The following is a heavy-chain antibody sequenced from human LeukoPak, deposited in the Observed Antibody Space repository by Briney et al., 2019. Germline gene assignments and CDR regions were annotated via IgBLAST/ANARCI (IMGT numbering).Heavy chain of an antibody. CDR2: INPNSGGT. J-gene: IGHJ4*02. CDR3: ARQRGYSGYDCDY. Sequence: ASVKVSCKASGYTFTGYYMHWVRQAPGQGLEWMGWINPNSGGTNYAQKLQGRVTMTTDTSTSTAYMELRSLRSDDTAVYYCARQRGYSGYDCDYWGQGTLVTVSS. V-gene: IGHV1-2*02. CDR1: GYTFTGYY. D-gene: IGHD5-12*01.